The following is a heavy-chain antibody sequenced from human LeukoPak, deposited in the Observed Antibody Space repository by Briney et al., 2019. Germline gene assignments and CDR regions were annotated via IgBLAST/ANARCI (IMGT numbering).Heavy chain of an antibody. D-gene: IGHD2-15*01. CDR1: GFTFSSYS. CDR3: ARDRSLGYCSGGSCYVDDY. CDR2: ISSSSSYI. J-gene: IGHJ4*02. Sequence: GGSLRLSCAASGFTFSSYSMNWVRQAPGKGLEWVSSISSSSSYIYYADSVKGRFTISRDNAKNSLYLQMNSLRAEDTAVYYCARDRSLGYCSGGSCYVDDYWGQGTLVTVSS. V-gene: IGHV3-21*01.